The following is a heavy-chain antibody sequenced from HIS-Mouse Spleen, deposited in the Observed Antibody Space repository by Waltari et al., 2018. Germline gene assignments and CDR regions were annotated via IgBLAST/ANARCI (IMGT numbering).Heavy chain of an antibody. V-gene: IGHV1-8*01. D-gene: IGHD4-4*01. Sequence: QVQLVQSGAEVKKPGASVKVSCKASGYTFTSYDINWVRQATGQGLEWMGWMNPNNGNTGYSQKFQGRVTMTRNTSISTAYMELSSLRSEDTAVYYCARGHDYSNYFDYWGQGTLVTVSS. J-gene: IGHJ4*02. CDR1: GYTFTSYD. CDR2: MNPNNGNT. CDR3: ARGHDYSNYFDY.